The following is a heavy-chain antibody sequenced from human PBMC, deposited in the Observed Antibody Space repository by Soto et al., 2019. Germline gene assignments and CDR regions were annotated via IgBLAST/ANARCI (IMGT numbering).Heavy chain of an antibody. CDR2: IYWYDDK. J-gene: IGHJ3*02. D-gene: IGHD6-6*01. Sequence: QITLKGSGPTLVKPTQTLTLTCTLSGISLSTSGVGLGWIRQTPGKALEWLALIYWYDDKHYSPSLKTRLTITKDTSKNQAVLTMTNMDPVATATYYCARGLATLPVFAFANWGQGTVVTVSS. CDR1: GISLSTSGVG. V-gene: IGHV2-5*01. CDR3: ARGLATLPVFAFAN.